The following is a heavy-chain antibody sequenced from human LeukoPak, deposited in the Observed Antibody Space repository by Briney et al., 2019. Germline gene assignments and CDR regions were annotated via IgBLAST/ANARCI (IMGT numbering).Heavy chain of an antibody. CDR3: VRDLRADYASDS. J-gene: IGHJ4*02. CDR1: GFIFDDYG. Sequence: GGSLRLSCAASGFIFDDYGMTWVRQGPGKGLEWVSGIKWDGYSTGYADSVRGRFTISRDNAKSTLYLQMNSLRPEDTGLYYCVRDLRADYASDSWGQGDLGTVSS. CDR2: IKWDGYST. D-gene: IGHD2-2*01. V-gene: IGHV3-20*04.